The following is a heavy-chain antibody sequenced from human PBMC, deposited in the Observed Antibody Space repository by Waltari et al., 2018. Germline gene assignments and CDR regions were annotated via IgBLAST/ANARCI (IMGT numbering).Heavy chain of an antibody. V-gene: IGHV1-69*10. CDR2: IIPILGIA. Sequence: QVQLVQSGSELKKPGASVKVSCKASGYTFTSYAISWVRQAPGQGLEWMGGIIPILGIANYAQKFQGRVTITADKSTSTAYMELSSLRSEDTAVYYCARDREGFDAFDIWGQGTMVTVSS. CDR3: ARDREGFDAFDI. J-gene: IGHJ3*02. CDR1: GYTFTSYA.